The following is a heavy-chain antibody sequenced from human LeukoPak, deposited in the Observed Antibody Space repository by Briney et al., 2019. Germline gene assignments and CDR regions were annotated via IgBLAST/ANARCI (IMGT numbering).Heavy chain of an antibody. D-gene: IGHD5-24*01. CDR3: ARGRLGDGYNPPYYYYGMDV. CDR2: IGTAGDT. J-gene: IGHJ6*02. CDR1: GFIFSSYD. Sequence: HSGGSLRLPCAASGFIFSSYDMHWVRQATGKGLEWVSAIGTAGDTYYPGSVKGRFTISRENAKNSLYLQMNSLRAEDTAVYYCARGRLGDGYNPPYYYYGMDVWGQGTTVTVSS. V-gene: IGHV3-13*01.